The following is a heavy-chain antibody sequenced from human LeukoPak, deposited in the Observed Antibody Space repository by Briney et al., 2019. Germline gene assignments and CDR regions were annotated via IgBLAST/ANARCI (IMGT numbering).Heavy chain of an antibody. V-gene: IGHV4-39*07. Sequence: SETLSLTCTISGGSISSSSYYWGWIRQPPGKGLEWIGSIYYSGSTYYNPSLKSRVTISVDTSKNQFSLRLSSVTAADTAVYYCARRRGSYFSGSVYWGQGTLVTVSS. CDR2: IYYSGST. D-gene: IGHD1-26*01. CDR1: GGSISSSSYY. CDR3: ARRRGSYFSGSVY. J-gene: IGHJ4*02.